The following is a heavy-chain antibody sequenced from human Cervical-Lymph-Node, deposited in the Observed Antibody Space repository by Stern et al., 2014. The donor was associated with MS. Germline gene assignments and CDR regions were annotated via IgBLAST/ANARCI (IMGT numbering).Heavy chain of an antibody. Sequence: EVQLVESGGGLVKPGGSLRLSCAASGFTFSSYSMNWVRQAPGKGLEWVSSISSSSSYIYYADSVKGRFTISRDNAKNSLYLQMNSLRAEDTAVYYCARDRDRDGYNLYFQHWGQGTLVTVSS. CDR1: GFTFSSYS. CDR3: ARDRDRDGYNLYFQH. J-gene: IGHJ1*01. V-gene: IGHV3-21*01. D-gene: IGHD5-24*01. CDR2: ISSSSSYI.